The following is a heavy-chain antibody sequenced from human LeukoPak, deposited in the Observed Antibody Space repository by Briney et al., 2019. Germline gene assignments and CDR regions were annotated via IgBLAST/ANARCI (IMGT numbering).Heavy chain of an antibody. Sequence: SETLSLTCTVSGGSISSYYWSWIRQPPGKGLEWIGSIYYSGSTYYNPSLKSRVTISVDTSKNQFSLKLSSVTAADTAVYYCARIGRDTAIVDYWGQGTLVTVSS. CDR2: IYYSGST. D-gene: IGHD5-18*01. V-gene: IGHV4-59*08. CDR1: GGSISSYY. J-gene: IGHJ4*02. CDR3: ARIGRDTAIVDY.